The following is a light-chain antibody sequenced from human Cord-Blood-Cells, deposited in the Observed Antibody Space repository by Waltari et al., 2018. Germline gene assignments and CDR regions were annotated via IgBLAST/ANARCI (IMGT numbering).Light chain of an antibody. CDR3: QQRSNWPPEIT. CDR1: QRVSSY. Sequence: DIVLTQSPATLSLSPGERATLSCRASQRVSSYLARYQQKPGQTPRLLIYDASNRATGIPARFSGSGSGTDFTLTISSLEPEDFAVYYCQQRSNWPPEITFGQGTRLEIK. J-gene: IGKJ5*01. V-gene: IGKV3-11*01. CDR2: DAS.